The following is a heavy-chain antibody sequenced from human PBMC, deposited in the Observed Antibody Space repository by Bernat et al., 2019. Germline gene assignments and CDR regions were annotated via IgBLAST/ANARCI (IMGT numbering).Heavy chain of an antibody. D-gene: IGHD3-22*01. CDR1: GFTFSSYG. J-gene: IGHJ6*02. Sequence: QVQLVESGGGVVQPGRSLRLSCAASGFTFSSYGMHWVRQAPGKGLEWVAVIWYDGSNKYYADSVKGRFTISRDNSKNTLYLQMNSLRAEDTAVYYCARGGYHDSSPWRYYYYYGMDVWGQGTTVTVSS. V-gene: IGHV3-33*01. CDR3: ARGGYHDSSPWRYYYYYGMDV. CDR2: IWYDGSNK.